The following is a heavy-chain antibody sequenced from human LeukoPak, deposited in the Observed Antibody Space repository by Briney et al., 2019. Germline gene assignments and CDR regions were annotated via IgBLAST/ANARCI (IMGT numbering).Heavy chain of an antibody. J-gene: IGHJ5*02. CDR3: AKDRDHYDILSSLDP. Sequence: GGSLRLSCAASGFTFSSFAMSWVRQAPGKGLEWVSVISGSGGSTYYADSVKGRFIISRDNSKNTLYLQMNSLRAEDTAVYYCAKDRDHYDILSSLDPWGQGTLVTVSS. CDR2: ISGSGGST. CDR1: GFTFSSFA. V-gene: IGHV3-23*01. D-gene: IGHD3-9*01.